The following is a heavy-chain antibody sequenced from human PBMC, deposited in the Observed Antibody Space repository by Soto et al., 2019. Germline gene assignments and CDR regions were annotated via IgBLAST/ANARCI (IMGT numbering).Heavy chain of an antibody. D-gene: IGHD4-17*01. CDR1: GLTFRNDW. CDR3: AVYGYGVSAAAY. Sequence: PGGSLRLSCAGSGLTFRNDWLSWVRQAPGKGLEWVANIDQDGSERYYVDSVRGRFTISRDNVENSLYLQLNSLRPEDTAVYYCAVYGYGVSAAAYWVQGTLVTVSS. V-gene: IGHV3-7*03. J-gene: IGHJ4*02. CDR2: IDQDGSER.